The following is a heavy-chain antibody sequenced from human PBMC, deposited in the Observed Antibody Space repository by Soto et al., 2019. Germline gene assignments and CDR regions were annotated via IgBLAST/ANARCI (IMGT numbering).Heavy chain of an antibody. CDR3: ARVRGYYDSSGYYYGSGYYYGMDV. V-gene: IGHV1-69*13. CDR2: IIPIFGTA. Sequence: ASVKVSCKASGGTFSSYAISWVRQAPGQGLEWMGGIIPIFGTANYAQKFQGRVTITADESTSTAYMELSSLRSEDTAVYYCARVRGYYDSSGYYYGSGYYYGMDVWGQGTTVTVSS. CDR1: GGTFSSYA. J-gene: IGHJ6*02. D-gene: IGHD3-22*01.